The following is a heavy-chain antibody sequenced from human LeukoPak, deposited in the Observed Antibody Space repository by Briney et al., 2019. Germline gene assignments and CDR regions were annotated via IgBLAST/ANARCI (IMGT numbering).Heavy chain of an antibody. CDR1: GFTFSTYT. J-gene: IGHJ4*02. CDR3: ARDFDYGDYIDF. V-gene: IGHV3-48*04. D-gene: IGHD4/OR15-4a*01. Sequence: PGGSLRLSCVASGFTFSTYTFNWVRQAPGEGLEWLSYISSGGLTIFYADSVKGRFTISRDNTKNAIYLDMTNLRAEDAAVYYCARDFDYGDYIDFWGQGTLVAVSS. CDR2: ISSGGLTI.